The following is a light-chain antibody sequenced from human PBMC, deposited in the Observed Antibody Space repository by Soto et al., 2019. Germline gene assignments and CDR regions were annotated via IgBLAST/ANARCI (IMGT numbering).Light chain of an antibody. J-gene: IGKJ2*01. CDR1: QDINKY. V-gene: IGKV1-33*01. CDR2: GAS. CDR3: QQYDSLPYK. Sequence: DIQMTQSPSSLSASVGYRVTITCQASQDINKYLDWYQQKPGKAPKLLIFGASNLIRGVPSRFSGSGSGTDFTFTISSLQPEDFATYYCQQYDSLPYKFGQGTKLEIK.